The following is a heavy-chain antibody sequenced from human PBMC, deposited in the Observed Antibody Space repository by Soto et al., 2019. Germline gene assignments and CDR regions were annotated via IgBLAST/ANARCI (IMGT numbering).Heavy chain of an antibody. J-gene: IGHJ4*02. CDR1: GGTFSRYA. CDR2: IIPIFGTA. D-gene: IGHD6-13*01. Sequence: QVQLVQSGAEVKKPGSSVKVSCKASGGTFSRYAISWVRQAPGQGLEWMGGIIPIFGTANYAQKFQGRVTITADESTSTAYMELSSLRSEVTAVYYCARVRITAAGRISGGFDYWGQGTLVTVSS. CDR3: ARVRITAAGRISGGFDY. V-gene: IGHV1-69*01.